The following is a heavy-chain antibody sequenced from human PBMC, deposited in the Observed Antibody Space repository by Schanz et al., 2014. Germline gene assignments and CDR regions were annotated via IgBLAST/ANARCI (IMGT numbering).Heavy chain of an antibody. CDR3: AKGGSLDN. Sequence: EVQLVESGGGLVKPGDSLRLSCAASGFTFSSYAMSWVRQPPGKGLEWVSSIRGSGGGTDYADSVKGRFTISRDNSKNTLYLQMNSLNSEDTALYYCAKGGSLDNWGQGTQVTVSS. CDR1: GFTFSSYA. D-gene: IGHD3-16*01. CDR2: IRGSGGGT. J-gene: IGHJ4*02. V-gene: IGHV3-23*04.